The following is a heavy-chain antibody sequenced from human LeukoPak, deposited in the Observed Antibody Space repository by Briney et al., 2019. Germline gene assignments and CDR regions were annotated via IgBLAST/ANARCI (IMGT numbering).Heavy chain of an antibody. D-gene: IGHD5-24*01. J-gene: IGHJ4*02. CDR1: GGSISSSSYY. Sequence: SETLSLTCTVSGGSISSSSYYWGWIRQPPGKGLEWIGSIYYSGSTYYNPSLKSRVTISVDTSKNQFSLKLSSVTAADTAVYYCARARMALAGEWGQGTLVTVSS. CDR2: IYYSGST. CDR3: ARARMALAGE. V-gene: IGHV4-39*07.